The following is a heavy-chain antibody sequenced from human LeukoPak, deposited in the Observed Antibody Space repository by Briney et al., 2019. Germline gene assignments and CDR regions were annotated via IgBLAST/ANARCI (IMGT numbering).Heavy chain of an antibody. CDR3: VRDWGYCTGGSCYGYHYYGMDV. CDR1: GFTFSSYA. Sequence: GGSLRLSCAASGFTFSSYAMHWVRQAPGKGLEWVAVISYDGSNKYYADSVKGRFTISRDNAKDSLHLQMNSLRAEDTAVYYCVRDWGYCTGGSCYGYHYYGMDVWGQGTTVTVSS. V-gene: IGHV3-30*04. J-gene: IGHJ6*02. CDR2: ISYDGSNK. D-gene: IGHD2-15*01.